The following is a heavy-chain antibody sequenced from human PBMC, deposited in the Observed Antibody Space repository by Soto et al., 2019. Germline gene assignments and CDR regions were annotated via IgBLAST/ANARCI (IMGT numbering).Heavy chain of an antibody. Sequence: EASVKASCKASGGTFSSYAISWVRQYTGQGLEWMGGIIPIFGTANYAQKFQGRVTITADESTSTAYMELSSLRSEDTAVYYCARATYYDILTGYSPYYYYYGMDVWGQGTTVTVSS. J-gene: IGHJ6*02. CDR2: IIPIFGTA. V-gene: IGHV1-69*13. CDR3: ARATYYDILTGYSPYYYYYGMDV. CDR1: GGTFSSYA. D-gene: IGHD3-9*01.